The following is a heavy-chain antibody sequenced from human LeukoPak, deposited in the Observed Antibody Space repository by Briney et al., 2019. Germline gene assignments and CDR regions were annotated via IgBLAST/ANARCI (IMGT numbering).Heavy chain of an antibody. CDR1: GFTFSSYW. CDR3: AAREGGYYDSSGYYD. J-gene: IGHJ4*02. Sequence: GGSLRLSCAASGFTFSSYWMSWVRQAPGKGLEWVANIKQDGSEKYYVDSVKGRFTISRDNAKNSLYLQMNSLRAEDTAVYYCAAREGGYYDSSGYYDWGQGTLVTVSS. CDR2: IKQDGSEK. V-gene: IGHV3-7*01. D-gene: IGHD3-22*01.